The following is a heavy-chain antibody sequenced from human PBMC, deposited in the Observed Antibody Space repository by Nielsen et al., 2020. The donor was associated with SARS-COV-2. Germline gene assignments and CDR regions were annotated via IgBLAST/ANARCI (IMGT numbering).Heavy chain of an antibody. D-gene: IGHD3-16*01. CDR1: GFTFSSYS. Sequence: GESLKISCAASGFTFSSYSMNWVRQAPGKGLEWVSSISSSSSYIYYADSVKGRFTISRDNAKNSLYLQMNSLRAEDTAVYYCARDGEIMITFGGLTDVWGKGTTVTVSS. J-gene: IGHJ6*04. CDR2: ISSSSSYI. V-gene: IGHV3-21*01. CDR3: ARDGEIMITFGGLTDV.